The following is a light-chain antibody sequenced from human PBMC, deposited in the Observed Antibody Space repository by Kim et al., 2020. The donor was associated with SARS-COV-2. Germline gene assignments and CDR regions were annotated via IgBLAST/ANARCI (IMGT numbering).Light chain of an antibody. Sequence: EIVMTQSPATLSVSPGERATLSCRASQSVSNNLAWYQHKPGQPPRLLIYGTSTRATGVPARFSGSGSGTDFTLTVSSLQSGDFAVYYCHQYNDWPPWDTFGLGTKLEI. CDR3: HQYNDWPPWDT. CDR2: GTS. J-gene: IGKJ2*01. V-gene: IGKV3-15*01. CDR1: QSVSNN.